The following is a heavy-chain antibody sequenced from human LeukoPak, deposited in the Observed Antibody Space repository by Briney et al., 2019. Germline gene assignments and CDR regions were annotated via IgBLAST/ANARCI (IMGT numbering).Heavy chain of an antibody. D-gene: IGHD6-19*01. Sequence: PGGSLRLSCAASGFTFSSYAMSWVRQAPGKGLEWVSAISGSGGSTYYADSVKGRFTISRDNSKITLYLQMNSLRAEDTAVYYCAKLKSVAGTRYFDYWGQGTLVTVSS. J-gene: IGHJ4*02. CDR1: GFTFSSYA. CDR2: ISGSGGST. CDR3: AKLKSVAGTRYFDY. V-gene: IGHV3-23*01.